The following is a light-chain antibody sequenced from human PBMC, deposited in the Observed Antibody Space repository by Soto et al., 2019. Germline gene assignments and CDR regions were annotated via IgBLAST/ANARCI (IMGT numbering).Light chain of an antibody. CDR1: RAISDW. Sequence: DIQMTQSPSTLSASLGDRVTITCRASRAISDWLAWYQKRPGKAPKLLIYRASRLESGVPSRFSGSGSGTEFTLTISGLQPDDFATDYCQQYNTFSFTFGQGTKLEI. V-gene: IGKV1-5*03. J-gene: IGKJ2*01. CDR2: RAS. CDR3: QQYNTFSFT.